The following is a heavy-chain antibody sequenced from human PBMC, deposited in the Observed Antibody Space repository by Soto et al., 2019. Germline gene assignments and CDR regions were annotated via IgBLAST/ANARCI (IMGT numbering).Heavy chain of an antibody. CDR1: GFTFSYYA. J-gene: IGHJ5*02. D-gene: IGHD2-2*01. Sequence: GGSLRLSCAASGFTFSYYAMSWVRQAPGKGLEWVSVISGSGGSTYYADSVKGRFTISRDNSKNTLYLQMNSLRAEDTAVYYCAKDIYCSSTSCYVEPWFDPWGQGTLVTVSS. V-gene: IGHV3-23*01. CDR3: AKDIYCSSTSCYVEPWFDP. CDR2: ISGSGGST.